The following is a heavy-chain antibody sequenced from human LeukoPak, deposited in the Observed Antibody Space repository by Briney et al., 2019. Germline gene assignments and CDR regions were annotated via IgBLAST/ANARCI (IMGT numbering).Heavy chain of an antibody. J-gene: IGHJ4*02. D-gene: IGHD3-10*01. V-gene: IGHV3-53*01. CDR2: IYGGGGGT. CDR3: AREYYYGSGSYGGFDY. CDR1: GFTVSGNY. Sequence: PGGSLRLSCAASGFTVSGNYISWVRQAPGKGLEWVSVIYGGGGGTSYADSVKGRFTISRDNFKNMLYLQMNSLRADDTAVHYCAREYYYGSGSYGGFDYWGQGTLVTVSS.